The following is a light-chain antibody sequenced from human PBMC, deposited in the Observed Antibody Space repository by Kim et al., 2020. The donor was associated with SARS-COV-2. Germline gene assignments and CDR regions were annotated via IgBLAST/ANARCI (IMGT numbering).Light chain of an antibody. CDR1: NIGTKS. J-gene: IGLJ2*01. V-gene: IGLV3-21*04. CDR3: QVWDGSSDHVV. CDR2: YDS. Sequence: SYELTQPPSVSVAPGKTATITCGGNNIGTKSVHGYQQKPGQAPVMVIYYDSDRPSGIPERFSGSNSGNTATLTISRVEAGDEADYYCQVWDGSSDHVVFG.